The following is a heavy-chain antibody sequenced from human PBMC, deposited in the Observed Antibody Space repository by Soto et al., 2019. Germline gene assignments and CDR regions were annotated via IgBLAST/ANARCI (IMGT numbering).Heavy chain of an antibody. Sequence: GASVKVSCKVSGYTFTEVSIHWVRQAPGKGLEWMGGFDPDGGETVYAQKFQGRFRMTENTSTETAYMEVSSLTPEDSAVYYFAPVNWNYNSSWLDPWGQGTLVTVSS. D-gene: IGHD1-7*01. CDR1: GYTFTEVS. CDR2: FDPDGGET. V-gene: IGHV1-24*01. J-gene: IGHJ5*02. CDR3: APVNWNYNSSWLDP.